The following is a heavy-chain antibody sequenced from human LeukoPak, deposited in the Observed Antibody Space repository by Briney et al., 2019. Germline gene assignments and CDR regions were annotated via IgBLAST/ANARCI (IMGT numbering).Heavy chain of an antibody. V-gene: IGHV3-53*01. Sequence: GGSLRLSCAASGFMVSTNYMSWVRQAPGKGLEWVSVIYSGGSTYYADSVKGRFTISRDNSKNMLYLQMNSLRADDTAVYYCASIGTIPGYWGQGTLVTVSS. CDR2: IYSGGST. D-gene: IGHD3-3*01. CDR1: GFMVSTNY. J-gene: IGHJ4*02. CDR3: ASIGTIPGY.